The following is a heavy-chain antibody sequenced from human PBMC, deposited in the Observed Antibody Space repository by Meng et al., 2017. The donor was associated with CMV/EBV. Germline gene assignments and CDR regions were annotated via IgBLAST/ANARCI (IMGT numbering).Heavy chain of an antibody. D-gene: IGHD6-19*01. CDR1: GFTFSNYG. V-gene: IGHV3-30*02. Sequence: GGSLRLSCAASGFTFSNYGMHWVRQAPGKGLEWVAFIRYDGSNKYYADSVKGRFTISRDNSKNTLYLQMNSLRAEDTAVYYCAKGRSGWQLHYFDYWGQGTRVTVSS. CDR2: IRYDGSNK. CDR3: AKGRSGWQLHYFDY. J-gene: IGHJ4*02.